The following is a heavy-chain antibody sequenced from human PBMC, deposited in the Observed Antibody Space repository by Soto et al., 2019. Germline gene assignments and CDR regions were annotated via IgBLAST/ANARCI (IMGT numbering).Heavy chain of an antibody. CDR3: ARDGTIVGTTMFDF. Sequence: LRLSCAASGFTFSSYGMHWVRQAPGKGLEWVAVIWSDGSNKYYADSVKGRFTLSRDNSKNTLFLQMNSLRAEDTAVYFCARDGTIVGTTMFDFWGQGTLVTVSS. D-gene: IGHD1-26*01. CDR1: GFTFSSYG. J-gene: IGHJ4*02. CDR2: IWSDGSNK. V-gene: IGHV3-33*01.